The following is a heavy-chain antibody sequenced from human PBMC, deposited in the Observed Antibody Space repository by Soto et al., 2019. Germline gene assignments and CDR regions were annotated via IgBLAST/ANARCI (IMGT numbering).Heavy chain of an antibody. CDR2: VVPYHGNT. CDR3: VVVPAARYYYYGMDV. CDR1: GYTFPSNG. Sequence: ASVKVSCKASGYTFPSNGISWVRQAPGQGLEWMGRVVPYHGNTNYAQKFQGRLTITTDTSTSTAYMELSSLRSEDTAVYYCVVVPAARYYYYGMDVWGQGTTVTVSS. J-gene: IGHJ6*02. V-gene: IGHV1-18*04. D-gene: IGHD2-2*01.